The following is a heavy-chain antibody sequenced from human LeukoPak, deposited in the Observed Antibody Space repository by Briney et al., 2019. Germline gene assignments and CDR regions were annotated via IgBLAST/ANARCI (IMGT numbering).Heavy chain of an antibody. V-gene: IGHV1-46*01. CDR3: ARTEGITMVRGPPGY. J-gene: IGHJ4*02. Sequence: GASVKVSCKASGYTFTNYYMHWVRQAPGQGLEWMGIINPSGGSTSYAQKFQGRVTMTRDTSTSTVYMELSSLRSEDTAVYYCARTEGITMVRGPPGYWGQGTLVTVSS. CDR2: INPSGGST. D-gene: IGHD3-10*01. CDR1: GYTFTNYY.